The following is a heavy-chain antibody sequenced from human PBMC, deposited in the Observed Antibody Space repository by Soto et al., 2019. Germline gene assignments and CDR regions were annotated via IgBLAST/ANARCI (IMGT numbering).Heavy chain of an antibody. CDR2: ISYDGSNK. Sequence: QVQLVESGGGVVQPGRSLRLSCAASGFTFSSYGMHWVRQAPGKGLEWVAVISYDGSNKYYADSVKGRFTISRDNSKXXXYLQMNSLRAEDTAVYYCAKDRSVWGKIKDFDYWGQGTLVTVSS. D-gene: IGHD3-16*01. CDR3: AKDRSVWGKIKDFDY. V-gene: IGHV3-30*18. CDR1: GFTFSSYG. J-gene: IGHJ4*02.